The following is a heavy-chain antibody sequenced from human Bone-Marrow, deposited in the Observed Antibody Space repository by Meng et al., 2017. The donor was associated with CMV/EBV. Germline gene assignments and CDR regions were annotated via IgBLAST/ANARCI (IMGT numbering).Heavy chain of an antibody. D-gene: IGHD2-2*02. CDR1: GFTFCSSS. Sequence: ASGFTFCSSSMNWVRQAPGKGLEWVSSISSRGTYIYYADSVKGRFTISRDNAKNSLYLQMTSLRAEDTAVYYCARDLAIATPVPDYWGQGTLVTVSS. CDR3: ARDLAIATPVPDY. J-gene: IGHJ4*02. V-gene: IGHV3-21*01. CDR2: ISSRGTYI.